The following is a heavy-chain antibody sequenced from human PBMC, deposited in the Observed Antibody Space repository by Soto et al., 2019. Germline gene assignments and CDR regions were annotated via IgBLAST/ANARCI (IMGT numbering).Heavy chain of an antibody. Sequence: PSQTLSLTCTVSRRSISSGGYSWNWIRQAPGKGLEWIGYIYHSGYTLYNPSLKGRVTISVDKSKNHFSLNLTSLTAADTAVYYCARDHPDGNWFDPLGQRTLVAAPQ. V-gene: IGHV4-30-2*01. CDR1: RRSISSGGYS. J-gene: IGHJ5*02. CDR2: IYHSGYT. CDR3: ARDHPDGNWFDP.